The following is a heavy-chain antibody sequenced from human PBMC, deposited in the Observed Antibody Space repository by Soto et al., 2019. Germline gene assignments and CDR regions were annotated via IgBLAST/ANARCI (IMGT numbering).Heavy chain of an antibody. V-gene: IGHV3-33*01. D-gene: IGHD6-13*01. Sequence: GSLRLSCAASGFTFSSYGMHWVRQAPGKGLEWVAVIWYDGSNKYYADSVKGRFTISRDNSKNTLYLQMNSLRAEDTAVYYCARSPLYSSTYVDYWGQGTLVTVPS. CDR2: IWYDGSNK. CDR1: GFTFSSYG. J-gene: IGHJ4*02. CDR3: ARSPLYSSTYVDY.